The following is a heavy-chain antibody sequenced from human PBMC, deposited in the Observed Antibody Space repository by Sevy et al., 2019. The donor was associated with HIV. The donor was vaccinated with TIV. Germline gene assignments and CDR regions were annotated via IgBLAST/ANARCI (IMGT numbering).Heavy chain of an antibody. J-gene: IGHJ6*02. D-gene: IGHD2-15*01. Sequence: GGSLRLSCAASGFTFSSYGMHWVRQAPGKGLEWVAVISYDGSNKYYTDSVKGRFPISRDNAKNTLYLQMNSLRAEDTAVYYCAKADGDLYCGGGSCYSPHQLWYYYYGMDVWGQGTTVTVSS. CDR1: GFTFSSYG. CDR2: ISYDGSNK. CDR3: AKADGDLYCGGGSCYSPHQLWYYYYGMDV. V-gene: IGHV3-30*18.